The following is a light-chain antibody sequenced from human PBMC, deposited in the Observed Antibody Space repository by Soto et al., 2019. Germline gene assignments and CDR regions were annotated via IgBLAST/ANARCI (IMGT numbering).Light chain of an antibody. J-gene: IGKJ5*01. CDR3: QQYNNWPPSA. Sequence: ETVMTQSPGTLSVSPGERASLSCRASQSVSSKLAWYQQKPGQAPRLLIYGASTRATGIPARFSGSGSGTEFTLSSSSLQSEDSAVYYCQQYNNWPPSAFGQGTRLEIK. V-gene: IGKV3D-15*01. CDR1: QSVSSK. CDR2: GAS.